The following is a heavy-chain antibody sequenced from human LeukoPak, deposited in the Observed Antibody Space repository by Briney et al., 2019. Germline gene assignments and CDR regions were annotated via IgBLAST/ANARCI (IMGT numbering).Heavy chain of an antibody. Sequence: GGSLRLSCAASGFTFSSYAMSWVRQAPGKGLEWVSAISGSGGSTYYADSVRGRFTISRDNSKNTLYLQMNSLRAQDTAVYYCAKDGYSYGDEYYFDYWGQGTLVTVSS. D-gene: IGHD5-18*01. V-gene: IGHV3-23*01. CDR2: ISGSGGST. CDR1: GFTFSSYA. CDR3: AKDGYSYGDEYYFDY. J-gene: IGHJ4*02.